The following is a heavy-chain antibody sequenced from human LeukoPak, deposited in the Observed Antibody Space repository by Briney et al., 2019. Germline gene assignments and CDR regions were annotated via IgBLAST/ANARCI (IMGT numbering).Heavy chain of an antibody. CDR1: GGSISSYY. V-gene: IGHV4-59*01. J-gene: IGHJ4*02. CDR3: ARGDVDLGI. Sequence: SETLSLTCTVSGGSISSYYWSWVRQPPGKGLEWVGYIYYSGSTNYNPSLKSRVTISVDTSKSQFALQLNAVTPEDTAVYYCARGDVDLGIWGQGTLVTVSS. D-gene: IGHD7-27*01. CDR2: IYYSGST.